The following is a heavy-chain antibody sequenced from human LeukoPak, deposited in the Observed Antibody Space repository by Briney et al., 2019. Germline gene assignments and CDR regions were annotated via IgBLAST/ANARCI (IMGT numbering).Heavy chain of an antibody. CDR1: GGSMSNYY. Sequence: SETLSLTCSVSGGSMSNYYGSWIRQPPRKGLEWIAYIYYTGSTYYNPSLKSRVTMSVDTYKNQFSLTLSSVTAADTAVYYCARHISGAATLDWGQGTLVTVPS. CDR2: IYYTGST. J-gene: IGHJ4*02. CDR3: ARHISGAATLD. D-gene: IGHD3-3*02. V-gene: IGHV4-59*08.